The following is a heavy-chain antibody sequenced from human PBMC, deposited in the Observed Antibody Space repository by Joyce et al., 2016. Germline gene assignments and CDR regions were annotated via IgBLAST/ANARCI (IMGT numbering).Heavy chain of an antibody. Sequence: EVQLVEFGVHLIQPGGSLTLSCAASGFIFSDYGMNWVRQAPWKGLEWISYISYRSRVSYYSDSVKGRFTIARDDDRNSLFLQMNSVRDEDTAVYFCVTQGRVQVNLERWGQGSLVTVSS. V-gene: IGHV3-48*02. J-gene: IGHJ1*01. CDR2: ISYRSRVS. CDR1: GFIFSDYG. CDR3: VTQGRVQVNLER.